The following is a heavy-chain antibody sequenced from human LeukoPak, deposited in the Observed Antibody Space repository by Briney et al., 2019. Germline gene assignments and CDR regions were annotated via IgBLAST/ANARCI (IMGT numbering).Heavy chain of an antibody. CDR2: ISGSGGST. CDR3: AKNPKRYSYGYFWFDP. Sequence: GGSLRLSCAASGFTFSSYAMSWVRQAPEKGLEWVSAISGSGGSTYYADSVKGRFTISRDNSKNTLYLQMNSLRAEDTAVYYCAKNPKRYSYGYFWFDPWGQGTLVTVSS. V-gene: IGHV3-23*01. CDR1: GFTFSSYA. D-gene: IGHD5-18*01. J-gene: IGHJ5*02.